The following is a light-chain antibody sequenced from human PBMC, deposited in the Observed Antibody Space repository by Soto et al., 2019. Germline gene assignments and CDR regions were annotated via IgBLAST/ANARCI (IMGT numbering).Light chain of an antibody. CDR3: QQYNSYSPA. CDR2: DAS. CDR1: QSISSW. Sequence: DIQMTQSPPTISASVGDRFTVTCRACQSISSWLAWYQQRPGKAPKLLIYDASSLQSGVPSRFSGSGSGTEFTLTISSLQPDDFATYYCQQYNSYSPAFGQGTKVDI. V-gene: IGKV1-5*01. J-gene: IGKJ1*01.